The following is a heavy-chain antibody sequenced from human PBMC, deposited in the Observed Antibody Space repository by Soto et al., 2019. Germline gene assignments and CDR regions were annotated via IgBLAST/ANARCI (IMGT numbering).Heavy chain of an antibody. J-gene: IGHJ4*02. CDR1: GFTFSSYA. CDR3: AREVRSYGDYDY. D-gene: IGHD4-17*01. CDR2: ISYDGSNK. V-gene: IGHV3-30-3*01. Sequence: LRLSCAASGFTFSSYAMHWVRQAPGKGLEWVAVISYDGSNKYYADSVKGRFTISRDNSKNTLYLQMNSLRAEDTAVYYCAREVRSYGDYDYWGQGTLVTVSS.